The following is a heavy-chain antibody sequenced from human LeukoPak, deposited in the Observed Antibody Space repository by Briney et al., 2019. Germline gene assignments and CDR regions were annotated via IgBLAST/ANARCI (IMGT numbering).Heavy chain of an antibody. CDR3: ARDHPFDY. Sequence: GGSLRLSCAASGFTFSSYSMNWVRQAPGKGLEWVANIKQDGSEKYYVDSVKGRFTISRDNAKNSLYLQMNSLRAEDTAVYYCARDHPFDYWGQGTLVTVSS. CDR2: IKQDGSEK. CDR1: GFTFSSYS. J-gene: IGHJ4*02. V-gene: IGHV3-7*01.